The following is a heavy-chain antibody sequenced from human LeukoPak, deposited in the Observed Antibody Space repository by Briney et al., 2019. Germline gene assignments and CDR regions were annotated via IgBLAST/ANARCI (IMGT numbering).Heavy chain of an antibody. J-gene: IGHJ4*02. CDR2: ITASGGGT. CDR1: GYTFTSYY. CDR3: ARDVFGLDY. D-gene: IGHD3-10*01. V-gene: IGHV1-46*01. Sequence: ASVKVSCKASGYTFTSYYLHWVRQAPGQGLEWMGVITASGGGTTYAQKFQGRVTMTRDTSSSTVYMELTSLRSEDTAVYYCARDVFGLDYWGQGTLVTVSS.